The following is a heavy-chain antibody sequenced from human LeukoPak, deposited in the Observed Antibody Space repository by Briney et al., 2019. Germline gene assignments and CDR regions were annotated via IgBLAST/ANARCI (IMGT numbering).Heavy chain of an antibody. CDR1: GFTDSNNY. CDR2: IYSGGST. CDR3: ARDDGAGGPFDY. V-gene: IGHV3-66*01. J-gene: IGHJ4*02. D-gene: IGHD3-10*01. Sequence: GGSLRLSCAVSGFTDSNNYMNWVRQAPGKGQERVLVIYSGGSTYSADSVKGRFTISRDNSKNTLYLQMNSLRAEDTAVYYCARDDGAGGPFDYWGQGTLVTVSS.